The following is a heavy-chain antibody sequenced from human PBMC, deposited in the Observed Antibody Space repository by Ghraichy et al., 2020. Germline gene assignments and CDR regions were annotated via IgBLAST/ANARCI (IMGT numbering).Heavy chain of an antibody. V-gene: IGHV3-30*02. CDR1: GFTFSSYG. CDR3: AKSPNHDFWSGYNVYFDY. CDR2: IRYDGSNK. Sequence: GESLNISCAASGFTFSSYGMHWVRQAPGKGLEWVAFIRYDGSNKYYADSVKGRFTISRDNSKNTLYLQMNSLRAEDTAVYYCAKSPNHDFWSGYNVYFDYWGQGTLVTVSS. J-gene: IGHJ4*02. D-gene: IGHD3-3*01.